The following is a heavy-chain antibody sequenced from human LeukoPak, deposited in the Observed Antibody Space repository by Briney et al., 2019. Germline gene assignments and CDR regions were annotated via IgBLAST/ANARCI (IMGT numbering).Heavy chain of an antibody. CDR1: GYTFTGYY. Sequence: ASVKVSCKASGYTFTGYYLHWVRQAPGQGLEWMGWITPNSGGTNYAQRFQGRVTMTRDTSISAAYMELSRLRSDDTAVYYCAREAYDSGSFRTDYYYMDVWGKGTTVTISS. CDR2: ITPNSGGT. V-gene: IGHV1-2*02. D-gene: IGHD3-10*01. J-gene: IGHJ6*03. CDR3: AREAYDSGSFRTDYYYMDV.